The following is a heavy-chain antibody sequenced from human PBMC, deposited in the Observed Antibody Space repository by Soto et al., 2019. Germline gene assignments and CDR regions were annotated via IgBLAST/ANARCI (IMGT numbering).Heavy chain of an antibody. Sequence: QVQLVESGGGLVRPGGSLRLSCAASGFTSWDYHMSWIRQAPGKGLEWVSYISRSGSPLYYADSVKGRFTISRDNAENSLYLQMNSLRAEDTAVYYCVREGRSSTSCNTGCSFDIWGQGTMVTVSS. J-gene: IGHJ3*02. CDR3: VREGRSSTSCNTGCSFDI. D-gene: IGHD2-2*02. V-gene: IGHV3-11*01. CDR1: GFTSWDYH. CDR2: ISRSGSPL.